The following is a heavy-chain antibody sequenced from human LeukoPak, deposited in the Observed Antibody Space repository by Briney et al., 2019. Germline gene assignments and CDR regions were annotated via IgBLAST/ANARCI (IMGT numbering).Heavy chain of an antibody. Sequence: GGSLRLSCAASGFTFSNYGMHWVRQAPGKGLEWVSAISGSGGSTYYADSVKGRFTISRDNSKNTLYLQMNSLRAEDTAVYYCAKLGGPSGYDSRDFDYWGQGTLVTVSS. CDR3: AKLGGPSGYDSRDFDY. CDR2: ISGSGGST. J-gene: IGHJ4*02. CDR1: GFTFSNYG. V-gene: IGHV3-23*01. D-gene: IGHD5-12*01.